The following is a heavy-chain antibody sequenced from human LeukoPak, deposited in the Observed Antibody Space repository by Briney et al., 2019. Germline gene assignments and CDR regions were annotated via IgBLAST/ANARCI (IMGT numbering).Heavy chain of an antibody. Sequence: PSETLSLTCAVCGGSFSGYYWSWIRQPPGKGLEWIGEINHSGSTNYNPSLKSRVTISVDTSKNQFSLKLSSVTAADTAVYYCARVRYYGSGKLVWFDPWGQGTLVTVSS. CDR3: ARVRYYGSGKLVWFDP. CDR1: GGSFSGYY. D-gene: IGHD3-10*01. V-gene: IGHV4-34*01. CDR2: INHSGST. J-gene: IGHJ5*02.